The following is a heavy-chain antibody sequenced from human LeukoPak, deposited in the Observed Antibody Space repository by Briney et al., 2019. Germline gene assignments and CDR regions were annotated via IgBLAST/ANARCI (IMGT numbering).Heavy chain of an antibody. CDR1: GFTFSKYW. D-gene: IGHD6-19*01. J-gene: IGHJ4*02. V-gene: IGHV3-74*01. CDR3: ATKQWLAPPPDS. CDR2: INTDGTFT. Sequence: GGSLRLSCAASGFTFSKYWMLWVRQAPGKGLESVSRINTDGTFTTYAYSVKGRFTVSRHNADNTIILQTNSVRDEDRAVYYCATKQWLAPPPDSWGQGNPVTVSS.